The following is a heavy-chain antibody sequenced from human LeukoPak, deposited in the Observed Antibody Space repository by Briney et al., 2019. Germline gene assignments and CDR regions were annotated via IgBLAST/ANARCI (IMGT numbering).Heavy chain of an antibody. J-gene: IGHJ5*02. V-gene: IGHV4-34*01. CDR1: GGSFSGYY. D-gene: IGHD6-19*01. CDR2: INHSGST. CDR3: ASGQWLVLS. Sequence: SETLSLTCAVYGGSFSGYYWSWIRQPPGKGLEWIGEINHSGSTNYNPSLKSRVTISVDTSKNQFSLKLSSVTAADTAVYYCASGQWLVLSWGQGTLVTVSS.